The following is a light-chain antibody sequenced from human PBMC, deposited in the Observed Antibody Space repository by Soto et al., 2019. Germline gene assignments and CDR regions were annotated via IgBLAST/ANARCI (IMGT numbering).Light chain of an antibody. Sequence: EIVMTQSPATLSVSPGERATLSCRASQSVTSKLAWYQQKPGQAPRLLIYEASTRATGVPARFSGSGSGTEFTLDISSLQSEDFALYYCQQYHNWPPITFGQGTQV. CDR3: QQYHNWPPIT. CDR1: QSVTSK. V-gene: IGKV3-15*01. J-gene: IGKJ5*01. CDR2: EAS.